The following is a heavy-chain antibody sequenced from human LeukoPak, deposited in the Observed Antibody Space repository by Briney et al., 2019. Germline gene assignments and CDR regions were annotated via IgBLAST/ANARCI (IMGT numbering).Heavy chain of an antibody. Sequence: SETLSLTCAVYGGSFSGYYWSWIRQPPGKGLEWIGEINHSGSTNYNPSLKSRVTISVDTSKNQFSLQLNSVTPEDTAVYYCAREGGTNWSFDYWGQGTLVTVSS. V-gene: IGHV4-34*01. CDR2: INHSGST. CDR3: AREGGTNWSFDY. D-gene: IGHD3-16*01. CDR1: GGSFSGYY. J-gene: IGHJ4*02.